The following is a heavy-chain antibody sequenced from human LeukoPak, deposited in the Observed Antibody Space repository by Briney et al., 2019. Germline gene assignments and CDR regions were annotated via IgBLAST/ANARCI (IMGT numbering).Heavy chain of an antibody. D-gene: IGHD3-3*01. V-gene: IGHV4-38-2*02. Sequence: SETLSLTCTVSGYSISSGYYWGWIRQPSGKGLEWIGSIYHSGSTYYNPSLKSRVTISVDTSKNQFSLKLSSVTAADTAVYYCARDQDDFWTFDYWGQGTLVTVSS. CDR1: GYSISSGYY. CDR3: ARDQDDFWTFDY. J-gene: IGHJ4*02. CDR2: IYHSGST.